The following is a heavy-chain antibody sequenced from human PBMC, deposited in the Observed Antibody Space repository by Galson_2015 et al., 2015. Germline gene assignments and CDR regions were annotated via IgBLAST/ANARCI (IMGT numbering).Heavy chain of an antibody. CDR1: GSTFTTYY. J-gene: IGHJ5*02. D-gene: IGHD1-26*01. CDR3: ARDLKVGATTYWFDP. Sequence: SVKVSCKASGSTFTTYYINWVRQAPGLGLEWMGLINPSDGTTNYAQNFQGRVTMTRDTSTSTVYMELRSLRSEDTAVYYCARDLKVGATTYWFDPWGQGTLVTVSS. CDR2: INPSDGTT. V-gene: IGHV1-46*01.